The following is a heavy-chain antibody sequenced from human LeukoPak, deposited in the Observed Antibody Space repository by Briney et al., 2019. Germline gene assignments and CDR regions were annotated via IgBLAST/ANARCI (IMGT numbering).Heavy chain of an antibody. J-gene: IGHJ3*02. Sequence: PSETLSLTCTVSSGSISTSNYYWGWVRLPPGKALEWIGNIFYSGSTYYSPSLKSRVTISLDTSRNQFSLKLNSVTAADTAVYYCARGDYYDSSGFYHDAFDIWGQGTMVTVSS. CDR3: ARGDYYDSSGFYHDAFDI. V-gene: IGHV4-39*07. D-gene: IGHD3-22*01. CDR1: SGSISTSNYY. CDR2: IFYSGST.